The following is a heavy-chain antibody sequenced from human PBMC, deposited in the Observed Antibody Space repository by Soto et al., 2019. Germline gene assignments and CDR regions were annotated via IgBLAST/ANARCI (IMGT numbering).Heavy chain of an antibody. CDR1: GGSFSGYY. Sequence: SETLSLTCAVYGGSFSGYYWSWIRQPPGKGLEWIGEINHSGSTNYNPSLKSRVTISVDTSKNQFSLKLSSVTAADTAVYYCARRVAGSHHHNMISVPPRGGGMDVWGQGTTVTVSS. D-gene: IGHD3-16*01. CDR3: ARRVAGSHHHNMISVPPRGGGMDV. CDR2: INHSGST. J-gene: IGHJ6*02. V-gene: IGHV4-34*01.